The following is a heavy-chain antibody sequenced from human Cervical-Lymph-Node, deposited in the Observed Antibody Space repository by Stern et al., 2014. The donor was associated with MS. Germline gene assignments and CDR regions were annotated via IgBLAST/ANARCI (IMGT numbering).Heavy chain of an antibody. CDR2: IYSSGSA. CDR1: GGSISSGGYY. J-gene: IGHJ3*02. Sequence: QVQLQESGPGLVKPSQTLSLTCTVSGGSISSGGYYWSWIRQHPGKGLEWIGYIYSSGSAYYIPSLKSRVTISVDTSKNQFSLKLISVTAADTAVYYCARGGASYSDIWGQGTMVTVSS. D-gene: IGHD5-12*01. V-gene: IGHV4-31*03. CDR3: ARGGASYSDI.